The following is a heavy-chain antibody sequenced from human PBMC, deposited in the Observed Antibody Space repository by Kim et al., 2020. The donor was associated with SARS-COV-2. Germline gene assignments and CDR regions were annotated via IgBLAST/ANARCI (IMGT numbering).Heavy chain of an antibody. CDR1: GGSVSSSSYY. Sequence: SETLSLTCTVSGGSVSSSSYYWGWIRQPPGKGPEWIGSIYYSGSTYYNPSGKSRVTISVDTSKNQFSLKLSSVTAADTAVYYCARQEKLWFPLAFDYWGQGTLVTVSS. V-gene: IGHV4-39*01. J-gene: IGHJ4*02. CDR2: IYYSGST. D-gene: IGHD5-18*01. CDR3: ARQEKLWFPLAFDY.